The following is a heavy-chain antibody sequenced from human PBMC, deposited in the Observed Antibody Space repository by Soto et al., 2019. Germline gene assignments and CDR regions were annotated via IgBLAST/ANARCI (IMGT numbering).Heavy chain of an antibody. CDR3: ARQGSGSGWSYSDN. CDR1: AYTFTDYW. Sequence: GESLKISCKGSAYTFTDYWITWVRQKPGKGLEWLGRIDPSDSSTNYSPSFQGHVTISTDKSISTAYLQWSSLQASDTAMYYCARQGSGSGWSYSDNWGQGTLVTVSS. V-gene: IGHV5-10-1*01. CDR2: IDPSDSST. J-gene: IGHJ4*02. D-gene: IGHD6-19*01.